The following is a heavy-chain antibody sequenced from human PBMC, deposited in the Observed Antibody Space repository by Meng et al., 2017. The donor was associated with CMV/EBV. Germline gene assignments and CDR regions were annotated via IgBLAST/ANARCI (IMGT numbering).Heavy chain of an antibody. Sequence: QITVKESGPTLVKPTQTLTLSCTFSGFSLSTSGVGVGWIRQPPGKALEWLALIYWGDDKRYSPSLKSRLTITKDTSKNQVVLTMTNMDPVDTATYYCAHRGRIAAAGTDWFNPWGQGTLVTVSS. CDR3: AHRGRIAAAGTDWFNP. V-gene: IGHV2-5*02. CDR1: GFSLSTSGVG. D-gene: IGHD6-13*01. CDR2: IYWGDDK. J-gene: IGHJ5*02.